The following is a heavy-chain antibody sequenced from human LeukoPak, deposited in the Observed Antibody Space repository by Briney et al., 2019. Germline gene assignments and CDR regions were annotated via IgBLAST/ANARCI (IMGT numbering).Heavy chain of an antibody. V-gene: IGHV4-59*01. Sequence: SETLSLTCSVSGVSITSNYWSWIRQPPGKGLEWIGYTHHSGSTSYNPSLKSRITISLDTSNNQFFLKLSSVTAADTAVYYCARSSGHSYGDFDYWGQGTLVSVSS. CDR3: ARSSGHSYGDFDY. CDR1: GVSITSNY. J-gene: IGHJ4*02. CDR2: THHSGST. D-gene: IGHD5-18*01.